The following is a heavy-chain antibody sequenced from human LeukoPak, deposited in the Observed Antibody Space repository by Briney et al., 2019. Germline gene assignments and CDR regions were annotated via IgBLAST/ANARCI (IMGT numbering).Heavy chain of an antibody. CDR1: GYTFTSHG. V-gene: IGHV1-18*01. Sequence: ASVKVSCKAAGYTFTSHGFIWLRQAPGQELEWMGWITVNNGYTKYAQELQGRVTMTTDTSTSTAYMELRSLRSDDTAVYYCAKVHCISTNCNHIWTYFDYWGQGTLVTVSS. J-gene: IGHJ4*02. CDR3: AKVHCISTNCNHIWTYFDY. CDR2: ITVNNGYT. D-gene: IGHD2-2*01.